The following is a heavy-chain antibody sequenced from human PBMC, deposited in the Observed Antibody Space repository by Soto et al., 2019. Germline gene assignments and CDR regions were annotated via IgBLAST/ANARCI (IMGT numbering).Heavy chain of an antibody. CDR2: FDPEDGKT. CDR1: GYTLTELS. D-gene: IGHD1-1*01. Sequence: QVHLIQSGAEVKKPGASVKVSCKVSGYTLTELSMHWVRQAPGKGLEWMGGFDPEDGKTTSAQKFQGRVTVTEDTSTDTAHLEPSGLRSADTALYYGVAGGTSWLQSPLGPWGQGTLVTVSP. V-gene: IGHV1-24*01. CDR3: VAGGTSWLQSPLGP. J-gene: IGHJ5*02.